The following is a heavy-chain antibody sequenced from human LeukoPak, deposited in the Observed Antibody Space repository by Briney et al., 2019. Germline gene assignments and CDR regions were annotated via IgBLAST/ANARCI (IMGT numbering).Heavy chain of an antibody. CDR1: GGSFSGYY. CDR3: ASGIQWTGNNY. CDR2: INHSGST. J-gene: IGHJ4*02. Sequence: SETLSLTCAVYGGSFSGYYWSWIRQPPGKGLEWIGEINHSGSTNYNPSLKSRVTISVDTSKNQFSLKLSSVTAADTAVYYCASGIQWTGNNYWGQGTLVTVSS. V-gene: IGHV4-34*01. D-gene: IGHD3/OR15-3a*01.